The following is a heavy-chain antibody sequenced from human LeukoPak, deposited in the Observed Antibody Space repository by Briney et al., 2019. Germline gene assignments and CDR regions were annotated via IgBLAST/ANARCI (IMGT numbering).Heavy chain of an antibody. D-gene: IGHD5-18*01. CDR3: AKGSDTAMVLLRY. J-gene: IGHJ4*02. CDR1: GFTFSSYG. Sequence: GSLRLSCAASGFTFSSYGMHWVRQAPGKGLEWVAFIRYDGSNKYYADSVKGRFTISRDNSKNTLYLQMNSLRAEDTAVYYCAKGSDTAMVLLRYWGQGTLVTVSS. V-gene: IGHV3-30*02. CDR2: IRYDGSNK.